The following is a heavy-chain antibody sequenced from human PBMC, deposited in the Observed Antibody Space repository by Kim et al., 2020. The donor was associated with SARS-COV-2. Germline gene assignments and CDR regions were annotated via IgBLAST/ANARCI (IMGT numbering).Heavy chain of an antibody. V-gene: IGHV4-59*01. D-gene: IGHD1-7*01. J-gene: IGHJ6*02. CDR1: GGSISSYY. CDR2: IYYSGST. Sequence: SETLSLTCTVSGGSISSYYWSWIRQPPGKGLEWIGYIYYSGSTNYNPSLKSRVTISVDTSKNQFSLKLSSVTAADTAVYYCGTSFDYYGMDVWGQGTTVT. CDR3: GTSFDYYGMDV.